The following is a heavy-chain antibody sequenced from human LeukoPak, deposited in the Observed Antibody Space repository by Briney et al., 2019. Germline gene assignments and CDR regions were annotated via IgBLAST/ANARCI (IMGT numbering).Heavy chain of an antibody. Sequence: SETLSLTCTVSGGSTSSSSYYWGWIRQPPGKGLEWIGSIYYSGSTYYNPSLKSRVTISVDTSKNQFSLKLSSVTAADTAVYYCARADRMLDYWGQGTLVTVSS. CDR1: GGSTSSSSYY. V-gene: IGHV4-39*01. CDR2: IYYSGST. J-gene: IGHJ4*02. CDR3: ARADRMLDY.